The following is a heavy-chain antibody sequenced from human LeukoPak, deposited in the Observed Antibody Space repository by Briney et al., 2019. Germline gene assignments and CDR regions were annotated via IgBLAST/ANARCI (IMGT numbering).Heavy chain of an antibody. CDR1: GYTFTDYY. D-gene: IGHD3-3*01. J-gene: IGHJ5*02. CDR2: INTKTGRT. V-gene: IGHV1-2*02. Sequence: ASLKVSCKTSGYTFTDYYIHWVRQAPGQGLEWMEWINTKTGRTSFARTFQGRVTLTRDPSITTVYMDMAWLTSDDTAIYFCARADFIDAGPYVIAPWGQGTLVTVSS. CDR3: ARADFIDAGPYVIAP.